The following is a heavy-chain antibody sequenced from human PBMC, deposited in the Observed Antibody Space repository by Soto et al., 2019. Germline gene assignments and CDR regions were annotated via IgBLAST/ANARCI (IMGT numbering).Heavy chain of an antibody. D-gene: IGHD3-10*01. CDR2: INPILSMS. Sequence: QVQLVQSGAEVKRPGSSVKVSCKASGDTFAFYSINWVRQAPGLGLEWMGRINPILSMSNYAQRFQGRVTRTADKSTSTAYMVLKSLRSEDTAIFYCATSYGSGYRAFDYWGQGALVTVSS. CDR3: ATSYGSGYRAFDY. V-gene: IGHV1-69*02. CDR1: GDTFAFYS. J-gene: IGHJ4*02.